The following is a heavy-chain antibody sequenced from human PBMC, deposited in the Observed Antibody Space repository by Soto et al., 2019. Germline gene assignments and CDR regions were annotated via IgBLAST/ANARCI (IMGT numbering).Heavy chain of an antibody. V-gene: IGHV3-23*01. Sequence: EVQLLESGGGLVQPGGSLRLSCAASGFTFSSYAMSWVRQAPGKGLEWVSAISGSGGSTYYADSVKGRFTISRDNSKNKMDLQMNSVRDEDTAVYYCAKGDHDVCSGDNWFDPWGQGTLVTVSS. CDR1: GFTFSSYA. CDR3: AKGDHDVCSGDNWFDP. J-gene: IGHJ5*02. D-gene: IGHD3-3*01. CDR2: ISGSGGST.